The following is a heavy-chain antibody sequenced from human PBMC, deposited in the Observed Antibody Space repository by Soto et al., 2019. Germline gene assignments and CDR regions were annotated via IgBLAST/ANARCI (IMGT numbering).Heavy chain of an antibody. CDR1: GFTFSSYW. Sequence: EVQLVESGGGLVQPGGSLRLSCAASGFTFSSYWMSWVRQAPGKGLEWVANIKQDGSEKYYVDSVKGRFPISRDNAKNSLYLQMNSLRAEDTAVYYCARVGLGDAFDIWGQGTMVTVSS. J-gene: IGHJ3*02. V-gene: IGHV3-7*03. CDR2: IKQDGSEK. CDR3: ARVGLGDAFDI. D-gene: IGHD6-19*01.